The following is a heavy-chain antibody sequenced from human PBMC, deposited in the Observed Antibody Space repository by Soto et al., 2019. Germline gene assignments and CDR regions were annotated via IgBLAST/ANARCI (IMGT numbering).Heavy chain of an antibody. CDR1: GGTFSSYT. J-gene: IGHJ6*03. CDR2: IIPILGIA. D-gene: IGHD3-10*01. Sequence: SVKVSCKASGGTFSSYTISWGRQAPGQGLEWMGRIIPILGIANYAQKFQGRVTITADKSTSTAYMELSSLRSEDTAVYYCAAMVRGVSFYYYYMDVWGKGTTVTVSS. CDR3: AAMVRGVSFYYYYMDV. V-gene: IGHV1-69*02.